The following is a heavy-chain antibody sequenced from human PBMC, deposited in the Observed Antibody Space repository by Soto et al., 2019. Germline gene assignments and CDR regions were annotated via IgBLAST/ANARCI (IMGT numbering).Heavy chain of an antibody. J-gene: IGHJ6*02. Sequence: GASVKVSFKTSGYTFTSYDINWLRQASGQGLEWVGWMNTNNGYTAYAPKFQGRVTVTRNTSIRTVYMELSSLRSEDTAVYYCAREWSAAGNYYGMDVWGQGTTVTVSS. CDR1: GYTFTSYD. CDR3: AREWSAAGNYYGMDV. V-gene: IGHV1-8*01. CDR2: MNTNNGYT. D-gene: IGHD6-13*01.